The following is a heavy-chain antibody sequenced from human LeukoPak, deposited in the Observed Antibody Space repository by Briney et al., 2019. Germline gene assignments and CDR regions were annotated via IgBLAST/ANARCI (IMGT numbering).Heavy chain of an antibody. CDR2: IYYSGST. CDR3: ARDPIMITFGGVIAQNAFDI. Sequence: PSQTLSLTCTVSGGSISSGGYYWSWIRQHPGKGLEWIGYIYYSGSTYYNLSLKSRVTISVDTSKNQFSLKLSSVTAADTAVYYCARDPIMITFGGVIAQNAFDIWGQGTMVTVSS. CDR1: GGSISSGGYY. J-gene: IGHJ3*02. V-gene: IGHV4-31*03. D-gene: IGHD3-16*02.